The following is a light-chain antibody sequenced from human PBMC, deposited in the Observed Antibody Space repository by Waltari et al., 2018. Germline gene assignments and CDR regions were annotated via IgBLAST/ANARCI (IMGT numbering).Light chain of an antibody. J-gene: IGKJ2*01. Sequence: DIVMTQSPDSLAVSLGERATINCKSSQSVLYSSNNKNYLAWYQQKPGQPPKLLIYWASTRESGVPDRFSGSGSGTDFTLTISSLQAEDVAVYYCQQYHSTPPYTFGQGTKLVIK. CDR2: WAS. CDR3: QQYHSTPPYT. CDR1: QSVLYSSNNKNY. V-gene: IGKV4-1*01.